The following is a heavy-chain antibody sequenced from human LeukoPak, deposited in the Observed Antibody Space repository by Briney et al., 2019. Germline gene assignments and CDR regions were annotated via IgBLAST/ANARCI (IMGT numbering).Heavy chain of an antibody. CDR2: INHSGST. D-gene: IGHD6-6*01. J-gene: IGHJ5*02. V-gene: IGHV4-34*01. CDR1: GGSFSGYY. Sequence: SETLSLTCAVYGGSFSGYYWSWIRQPPGKGLEWIGEINHSGSTNYNPSLKSRVTISVDTSKNQFSLKLSSVTAADTAVYYCARVLRGSSSPLFIGETDDNWFDPWGQGTLVTVSS. CDR3: ARVLRGSSSPLFIGETDDNWFDP.